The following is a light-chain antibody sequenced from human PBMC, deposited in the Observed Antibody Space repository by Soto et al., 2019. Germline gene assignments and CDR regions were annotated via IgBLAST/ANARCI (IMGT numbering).Light chain of an antibody. Sequence: EIVLTQSPGTLSLSSGERATLSCRASQSVSSSYLAWHQQKRGQAPRLLIYGASRRATGIPDRFSGSGSGTDFTLTISRLEPEDFAVYYCQQYGSSPITFGQGTRLEIK. V-gene: IGKV3-20*01. CDR1: QSVSSSY. J-gene: IGKJ5*01. CDR2: GAS. CDR3: QQYGSSPIT.